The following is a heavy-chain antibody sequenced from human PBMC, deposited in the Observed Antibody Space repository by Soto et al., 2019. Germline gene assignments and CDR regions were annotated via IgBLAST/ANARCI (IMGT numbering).Heavy chain of an antibody. CDR3: ARLTGSFDDHSDY. J-gene: IGHJ4*02. V-gene: IGHV4-39*02. D-gene: IGHD3-10*01. Sequence: QLQLQESGPGLVKPSETLSLTCSVSGGSISSSSYYWGWIRQPPGKGLDWIGSIDYSGRTYYNPSLKSRVTMPVDMSKNHFSLKLSSVTAADTAVYYCARLTGSFDDHSDYWGQGILVTVSS. CDR2: IDYSGRT. CDR1: GGSISSSSYY.